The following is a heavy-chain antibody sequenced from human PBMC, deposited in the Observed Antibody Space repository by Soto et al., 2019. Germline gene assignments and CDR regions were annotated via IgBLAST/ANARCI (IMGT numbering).Heavy chain of an antibody. CDR3: AKDTREKSSSSADY. J-gene: IGHJ4*02. D-gene: IGHD6-6*01. CDR2: MSYDGGDK. Sequence: VGSLELSCAASGFAFSNYGMHWVRQAPGKGLEWLAVMSYDGGDKYYADSVRGRFTISRDNSKNTLYLQINSLRAEDTAVYHCAKDTREKSSSSADYWGQGTPVTVSS. V-gene: IGHV3-30*18. CDR1: GFAFSNYG.